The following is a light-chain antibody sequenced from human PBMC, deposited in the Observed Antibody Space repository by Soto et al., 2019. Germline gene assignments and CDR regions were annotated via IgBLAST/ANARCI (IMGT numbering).Light chain of an antibody. CDR2: GAS. V-gene: IGKV3-20*01. CDR3: HQYGSSPLYT. Sequence: EIVLTQSPGTLSLSPGERATLSCRASQSVSSSYFAWYQQKPGQAPRLLIYGASSRATGIPDRFSGSGSGTDFTLPISRLEPEDFAVYYCHQYGSSPLYTFGQGTKLEIK. J-gene: IGKJ2*01. CDR1: QSVSSSY.